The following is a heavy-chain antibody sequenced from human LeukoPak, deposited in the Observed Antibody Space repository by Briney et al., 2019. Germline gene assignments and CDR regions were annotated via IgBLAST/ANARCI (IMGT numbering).Heavy chain of an antibody. CDR1: GYTFTSYD. Sequence: ASVKVSCKASGYTFTSYDINWVRQAPGQGLEWMGWINPNSGGTNYAQKFQGRVTMTRDTSISTAYMELSRLRSDDTAVYYCARVYCSSTSCYTFDYWGQGTLVTVSS. J-gene: IGHJ4*02. CDR2: INPNSGGT. CDR3: ARVYCSSTSCYTFDY. D-gene: IGHD2-2*02. V-gene: IGHV1-2*02.